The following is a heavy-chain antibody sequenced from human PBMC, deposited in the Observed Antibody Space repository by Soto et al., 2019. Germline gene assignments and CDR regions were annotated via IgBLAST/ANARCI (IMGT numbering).Heavy chain of an antibody. D-gene: IGHD2-21*01. V-gene: IGHV5-51*01. J-gene: IGHJ4*02. CDR2: IHSGDSNA. Sequence: GEFLKSSCKGSGYSFGTYSIGWGRQMPGKGLEWMGNIHSGDSNARYSPSFQGQVTISVDKSISTAYLQWNSLKASDTALYYCATWRSIHWFDYWGQETLVTVSS. CDR3: ATWRSIHWFDY. CDR1: GYSFGTYS.